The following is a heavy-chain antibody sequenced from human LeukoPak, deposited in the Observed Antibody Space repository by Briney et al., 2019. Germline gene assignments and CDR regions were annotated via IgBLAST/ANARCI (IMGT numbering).Heavy chain of an antibody. CDR2: IIPKSGYT. V-gene: IGHV1-2*02. CDR1: GYTFTGYY. Sequence: ASVKVSCKASGYTFTGYYMHWVRQAPGQGLEWMGWIIPKSGYTSYAQKFQGRVTMTRDTSISTAYMELSRLRSDDTAVYYCARDLGYYSNYRGVLWFDPWGQGTLVTVSS. D-gene: IGHD4-11*01. J-gene: IGHJ5*02. CDR3: ARDLGYYSNYRGVLWFDP.